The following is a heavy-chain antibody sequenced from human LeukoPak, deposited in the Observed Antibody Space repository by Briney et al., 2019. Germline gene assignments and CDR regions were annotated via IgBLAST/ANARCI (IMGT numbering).Heavy chain of an antibody. CDR3: ARGRYDFWSGYNPLYNWFDP. Sequence: SETLSLTCAVYGGSFSVYYRSWIRHPPRKRLEWIGEINHSGSTNYNPSLTSRVTISVDTSKNQFSLKLSSVTAADTAVYYCARGRYDFWSGYNPLYNWFDPWGQGTLVTVSS. J-gene: IGHJ5*02. V-gene: IGHV4-34*01. D-gene: IGHD3-3*01. CDR1: GGSFSVYY. CDR2: INHSGST.